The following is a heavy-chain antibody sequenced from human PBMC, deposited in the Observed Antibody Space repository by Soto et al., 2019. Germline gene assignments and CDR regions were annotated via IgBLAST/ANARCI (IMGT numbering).Heavy chain of an antibody. CDR2: MNPNSGNT. CDR1: GYTLTSYD. J-gene: IGHJ6*03. Sequence: ASVKVSCKASGYTLTSYDINWVRQATGQGLEWMGWMNPNSGNTGYAQKFQGRVTMTRNTSISTAYMELSSLRSEDTAVYYCARVGSGEWRFYYYYYYMDVWGKGTTVTISS. CDR3: ARVGSGEWRFYYYYYYMDV. D-gene: IGHD3-16*01. V-gene: IGHV1-8*01.